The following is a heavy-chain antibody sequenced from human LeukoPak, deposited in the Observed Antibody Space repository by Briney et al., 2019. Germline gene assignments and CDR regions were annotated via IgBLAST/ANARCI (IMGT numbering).Heavy chain of an antibody. CDR3: AKGGAGSYYGMDV. V-gene: IGHV3-23*01. CDR2: ISGTDDRT. Sequence: GGSLRLSCAASGFTFSRYAMSWVRQAPGKGLEWVSAISGTDDRTYYADSVKGRFTISRDNSKNTLYVQMNSLRAEDTAVYYCAKGGAGSYYGMDVWGQGTTVTVSS. CDR1: GFTFSRYA. J-gene: IGHJ6*02. D-gene: IGHD1-1*01.